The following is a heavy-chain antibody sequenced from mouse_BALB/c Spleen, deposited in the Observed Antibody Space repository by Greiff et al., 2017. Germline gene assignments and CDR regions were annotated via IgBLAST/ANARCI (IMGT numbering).Heavy chain of an antibody. V-gene: IGHV5-6-4*01. J-gene: IGHJ2*01. D-gene: IGHD2-1*01. CDR2: ISSGGSYT. Sequence: DVMLVESGGGLVKPGGSLKLSCAASGFTFSSYTMSWVRQTPEKRLEWVATISSGGSYTYYPDSVKGRFTISRDNAKNTLYLQMSSLKSEDTAMYYCTREGGNYVYFDYWGQGTTLTVSS. CDR1: GFTFSSYT. CDR3: TREGGNYVYFDY.